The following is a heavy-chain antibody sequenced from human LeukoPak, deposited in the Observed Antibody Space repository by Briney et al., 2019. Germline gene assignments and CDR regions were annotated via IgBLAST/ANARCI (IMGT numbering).Heavy chain of an antibody. CDR3: AAMRYSYGQFDP. V-gene: IGHV4-34*01. CDR2: IYYSGST. Sequence: SETLSLTCAVYGGSFSGYYWSWIRQPPGKGLEWIGSIYYSGSTYYNPSLKSRVTISVDTSKNQFSLKLSSVTAADTAVYYCAAMRYSYGQFDPWGQGTLVTVSS. D-gene: IGHD5-18*01. CDR1: GGSFSGYY. J-gene: IGHJ5*02.